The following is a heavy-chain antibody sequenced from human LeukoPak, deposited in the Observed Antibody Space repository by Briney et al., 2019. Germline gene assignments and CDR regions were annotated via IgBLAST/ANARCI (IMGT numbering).Heavy chain of an antibody. V-gene: IGHV3-23*01. J-gene: IGHJ4*02. D-gene: IGHD1-1*01. Sequence: PGGSLRLSCAASGFTFSSFAMTSVRQTPGKGLGWVSTVSGRGGSTYYADSVKGRFTISRDNSKNTLYLQMHRMRAEDTAVYYCAKGSDWNDWGTWYSFDSWGQGNLVTVSS. CDR2: VSGRGGST. CDR3: AKGSDWNDWGTWYSFDS. CDR1: GFTFSSFA.